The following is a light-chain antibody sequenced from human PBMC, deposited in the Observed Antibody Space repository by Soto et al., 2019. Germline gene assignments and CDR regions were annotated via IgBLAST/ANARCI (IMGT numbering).Light chain of an antibody. V-gene: IGKV3-11*01. J-gene: IGKJ3*01. CDR3: QQRSNWPPET. CDR2: DAS. Sequence: ENVLTQSPATLSLSPGERATLSCRASQSVSSYLAWYQQQPGQAPRLLIYDASNRATGIPARFSGSGSGTDFTLTISSLEPEDFAVYYCQQRSNWPPETFGPGTKVDIK. CDR1: QSVSSY.